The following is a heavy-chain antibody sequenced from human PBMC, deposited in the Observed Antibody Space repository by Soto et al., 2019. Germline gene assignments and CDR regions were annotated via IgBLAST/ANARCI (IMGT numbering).Heavy chain of an antibody. D-gene: IGHD2-2*01. CDR3: ARDDCSSPSCYVD. J-gene: IGHJ4*02. Sequence: GGSLRLSCAASGFSFSSYTMNWVRQAPGKGLEWVSSISRSSDYIYYADSLKGRFTISRDNAKNSLYLQMDSLRAEDAAVYYCARDDCSSPSCYVDWGQGTPVTVSS. V-gene: IGHV3-21*06. CDR1: GFSFSSYT. CDR2: ISRSSDYI.